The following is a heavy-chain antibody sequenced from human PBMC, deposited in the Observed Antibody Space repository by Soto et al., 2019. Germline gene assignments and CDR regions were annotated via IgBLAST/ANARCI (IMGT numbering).Heavy chain of an antibody. CDR3: ARVAGHNHARFDT. J-gene: IGHJ4*02. CDR1: GYSFTKYH. Sequence: GASVKVSCKASGYSFTKYHMHWVRQTPGQGLEWMGWINPGSGVTNQAQKFQGRVTMTRDTSITTTYMELNSLTSDDTAVYYCARVAGHNHARFDTWGQGALVTVSS. V-gene: IGHV1-2*02. CDR2: INPGSGVT. D-gene: IGHD3-10*01.